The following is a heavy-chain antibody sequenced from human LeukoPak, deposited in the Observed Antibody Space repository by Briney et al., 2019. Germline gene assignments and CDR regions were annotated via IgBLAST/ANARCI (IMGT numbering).Heavy chain of an antibody. CDR3: ARDYN. CDR2: INHSGST. V-gene: IGHV4-34*01. Sequence: SETLSLTCAVYGGSFSGYYCSWIRQPPGKGLEWIGEINHSGSTNYNPSLKSRVTISVDTSKNQFSLKLSSVTAADTAVYYCARDYNWGQGTLVTVSS. CDR1: GGSFSGYY. D-gene: IGHD4-11*01. J-gene: IGHJ4*02.